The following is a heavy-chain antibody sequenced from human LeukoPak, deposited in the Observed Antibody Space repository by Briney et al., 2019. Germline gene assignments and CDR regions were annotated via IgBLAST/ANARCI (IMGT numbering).Heavy chain of an antibody. Sequence: GGSLRLSCAASGFTFRSYGMTWVRQAPGKGLEWVSAISGSGGSTYYADSVKGRFTISRDNSKNTLYLQMNSLRAEDTAVYYCAGIAARPDVDYWGQGTLVTVSS. CDR1: GFTFRSYG. CDR2: ISGSGGST. D-gene: IGHD6-6*01. CDR3: AGIAARPDVDY. J-gene: IGHJ4*02. V-gene: IGHV3-23*01.